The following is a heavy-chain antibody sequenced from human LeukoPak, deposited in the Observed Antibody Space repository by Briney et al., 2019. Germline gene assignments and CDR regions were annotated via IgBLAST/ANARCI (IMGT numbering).Heavy chain of an antibody. CDR2: ISSNGGST. V-gene: IGHV3-64*01. CDR3: AANGGPFDF. D-gene: IGHD4-23*01. J-gene: IGHJ4*02. Sequence: PGGSLRLSCAASGFTFSSYAMHWVRQAPGKGLEYVSAISSNGGSTYYANSVKGRFTISRDNSKNTLYLQMGSLRAEDMAVYYCAANGGPFDFWGQGTLVTVSS. CDR1: GFTFSSYA.